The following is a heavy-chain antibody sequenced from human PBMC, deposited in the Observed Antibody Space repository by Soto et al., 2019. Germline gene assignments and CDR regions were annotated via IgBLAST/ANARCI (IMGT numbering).Heavy chain of an antibody. J-gene: IGHJ3*02. D-gene: IGHD2-15*01. Sequence: QVQLVESGGGVVQPGRSLRLSCAASGFTFSSYAMHWVRQAPGKGLEWVAVISYDGSNKYYADSVKGRFTISRDNSKNTLYLQMNSLRAEDTAVYYCAREGLGGGNPLEANAFDIWGQGTMVTVSS. V-gene: IGHV3-30-3*01. CDR3: AREGLGGGNPLEANAFDI. CDR1: GFTFSSYA. CDR2: ISYDGSNK.